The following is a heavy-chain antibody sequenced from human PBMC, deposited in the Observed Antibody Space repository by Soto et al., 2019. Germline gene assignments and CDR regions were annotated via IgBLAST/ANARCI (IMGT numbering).Heavy chain of an antibody. CDR1: GGSISSYY. V-gene: IGHV4-59*01. D-gene: IGHD3-22*01. Sequence: SETLSLTCTVSGGSISSYYWSWIRQPPGKGLEWIGYIYYSGSTNYNPSLKSRVTISVDTSKNQFSLKLSSVTAADTAVYYCARGQDDSSGYHDAFDIWGQGTMVTVSS. CDR2: IYYSGST. J-gene: IGHJ3*02. CDR3: ARGQDDSSGYHDAFDI.